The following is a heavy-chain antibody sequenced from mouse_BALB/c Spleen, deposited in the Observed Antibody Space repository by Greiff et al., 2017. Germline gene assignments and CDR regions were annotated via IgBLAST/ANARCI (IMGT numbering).Heavy chain of an antibody. J-gene: IGHJ3*01. V-gene: IGHV1-15*01. CDR3: TRSRGLQGAFAY. D-gene: IGHD2-4*01. Sequence: VQLQQSGAELVRPGASVTLSCKASGYTFTDYEMHWVKQTPVHGLEWIGAIDPETGGTAYNQKFKGKATLTADKSSSTAYMELRSLTSEDSAVYYCTRSRGLQGAFAYWGQGTLVTVSA. CDR2: IDPETGGT. CDR1: GYTFTDYE.